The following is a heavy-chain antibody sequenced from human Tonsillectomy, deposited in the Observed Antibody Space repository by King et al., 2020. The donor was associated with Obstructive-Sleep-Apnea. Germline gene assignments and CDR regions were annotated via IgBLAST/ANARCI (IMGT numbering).Heavy chain of an antibody. CDR2: ISAYNGNT. D-gene: IGHD6-19*01. Sequence: LQLVQSGAEVKKPGASVKVSCKASGYTFTSYGISWVRQAPGQGLEWMGWISAYNGNTNYAQKFQGRVTMTTDTSTNTAFMELRSLRSDDTAVYYCARATGYSSDWFQQHYYFDYWGQGTLVTVSS. CDR1: GYTFTSYG. V-gene: IGHV1-18*04. CDR3: ARATGYSSDWFQQHYYFDY. J-gene: IGHJ4*02.